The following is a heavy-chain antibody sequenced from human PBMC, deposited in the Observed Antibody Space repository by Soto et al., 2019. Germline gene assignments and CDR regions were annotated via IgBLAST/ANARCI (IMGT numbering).Heavy chain of an antibody. CDR1: GDSMSRGDYY. Sequence: QVQLQESGPGLVKPSQTLSLSCTVSGDSMSRGDYYWSWIRQPPGKGLEWIGFIYHTGRTYYSPSLKGRVDLSVDTSNNQFSLKLSSVTAADTAVYYCARDPLYDYGDLSHVFDMWGQGTMVTVSS. J-gene: IGHJ3*02. CDR2: IYHTGRT. V-gene: IGHV4-30-4*01. D-gene: IGHD4-17*01. CDR3: ARDPLYDYGDLSHVFDM.